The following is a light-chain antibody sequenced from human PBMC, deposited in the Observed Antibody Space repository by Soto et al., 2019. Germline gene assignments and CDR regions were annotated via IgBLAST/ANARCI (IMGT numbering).Light chain of an antibody. CDR3: QLATSLPPWT. CDR2: AAS. CDR1: QGIGSW. J-gene: IGKJ1*01. Sequence: DIQMTQSPSSVSASVGDSVTITCRASQGIGSWLAWYQQKPGKAPKLLIYAASSLQSGVPSRFSGSGFGTDFTLTISSLQPEDFATYYCQLATSLPPWTFGQGTKVEIK. V-gene: IGKV1-12*01.